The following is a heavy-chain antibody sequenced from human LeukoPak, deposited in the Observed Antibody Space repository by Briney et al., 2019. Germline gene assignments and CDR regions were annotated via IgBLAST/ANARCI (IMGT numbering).Heavy chain of an antibody. CDR2: IYYSGST. D-gene: IGHD5-12*01. Sequence: SETLSLTCTVSGGSISSSSYYWGWIRQPPGKGLEWIGSIYYSGSTHYNRSLTSRVTISVDTSKNQFSLKLSSVAAADTAVYYCAIHTVATISNAFDIWGQGTMVTVSS. J-gene: IGHJ3*02. V-gene: IGHV4-39*01. CDR1: GGSISSSSYY. CDR3: AIHTVATISNAFDI.